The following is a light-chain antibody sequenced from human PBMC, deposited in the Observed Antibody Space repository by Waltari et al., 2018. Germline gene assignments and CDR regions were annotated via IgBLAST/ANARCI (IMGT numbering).Light chain of an antibody. J-gene: IGLJ1*01. V-gene: IGLV2-14*01. CDR3: SSPTTRSTQV. CDR2: DVR. Sequence: QSGLTQPASVSGSPGQSIPISCIGTSSDIGAYDSVPWYQQHPGKAPKLLIYDVRDRPSGGSHRFSGSKSGNAASLTISGLQAEDEATYYCSSPTTRSTQVFGSGTKVTV. CDR1: SSDIGAYDS.